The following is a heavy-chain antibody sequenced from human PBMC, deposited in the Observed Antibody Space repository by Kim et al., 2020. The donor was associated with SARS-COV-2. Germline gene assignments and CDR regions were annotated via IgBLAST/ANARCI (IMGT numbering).Heavy chain of an antibody. J-gene: IGHJ5*02. CDR3: ARGEVRVPAAFGWFDP. CDR2: ISAYNGNT. D-gene: IGHD2-2*01. CDR1: GYTFTSYG. Sequence: ASVKVSCKASGYTFTSYGISWVRQAPGQGLEWMGWISAYNGNTNYAQKLQGRVTMTTDTSTSTAYMELRSLRSDDTAVYYCARGEVRVPAAFGWFDPWGQGTLVTVSS. V-gene: IGHV1-18*04.